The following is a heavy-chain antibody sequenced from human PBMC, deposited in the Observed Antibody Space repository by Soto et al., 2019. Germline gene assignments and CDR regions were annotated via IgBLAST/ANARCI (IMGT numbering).Heavy chain of an antibody. V-gene: IGHV1-18*01. CDR1: GYNFTSYG. J-gene: IGHJ6*02. D-gene: IGHD5-18*01. CDR2: ISAYNGNT. Sequence: SVKFPCNASGYNFTSYGISWVQKAPGQGLEWMGWISAYNGNTNYAQKLQGRVTMTTDTSTSTAYMELRSLRSDDTAVYYCATDTAMFYYGMDVWGRGTTVTV. CDR3: ATDTAMFYYGMDV.